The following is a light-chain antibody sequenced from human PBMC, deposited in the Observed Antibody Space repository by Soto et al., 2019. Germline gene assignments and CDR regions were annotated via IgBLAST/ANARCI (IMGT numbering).Light chain of an antibody. J-gene: IGKJ2*02. Sequence: EIVMTQSPATLSVSPGERATLSCRASQSVSSNLAWYQQKPGQAPRLLIYGASTRATGIPARISGSGSGTAFTLTVSSLQSEDFAVYYCQQYNNWPPGNFGQGTKLEIK. CDR3: QQYNNWPPGN. CDR1: QSVSSN. V-gene: IGKV3-15*01. CDR2: GAS.